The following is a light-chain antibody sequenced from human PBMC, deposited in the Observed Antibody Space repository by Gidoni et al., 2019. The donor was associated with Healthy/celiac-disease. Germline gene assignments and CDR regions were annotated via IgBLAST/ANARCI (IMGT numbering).Light chain of an antibody. J-gene: IGLJ2*01. CDR1: ALPKQY. CDR3: QSADSRFVV. V-gene: IGLV3-25*03. CDR2: KDS. Sequence: SYELTHPPSVSGSPRQTARITCSGDALPKQYAYWYQQKPGQAPVLVIYKDSERPSGIPERFSGSSSGTTVTLTISGVQAEDEADYYCQSADSRFVVFGGGTKLTVL.